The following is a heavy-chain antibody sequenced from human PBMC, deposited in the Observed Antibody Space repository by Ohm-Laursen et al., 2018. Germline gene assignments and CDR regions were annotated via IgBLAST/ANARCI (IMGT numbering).Heavy chain of an antibody. D-gene: IGHD5/OR15-5a*01. V-gene: IGHV4-59*11. Sequence: SQTLSLTCTVSGASISGQYWSWIRQPPGKGLEWIGYIHYSGTTTYNPSLTGRVTMTVDLSKNQFSLKLTSVTAADTAVYYCARDLGVLRGWFDPWGQGTLVTVSS. CDR1: GASISGQY. CDR2: IHYSGTT. CDR3: ARDLGVLRGWFDP. J-gene: IGHJ5*02.